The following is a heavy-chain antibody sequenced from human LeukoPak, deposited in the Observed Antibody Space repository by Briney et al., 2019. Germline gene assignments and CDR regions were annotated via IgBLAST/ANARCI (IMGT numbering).Heavy chain of an antibody. J-gene: IGHJ4*02. V-gene: IGHV3-23*01. CDR1: GFTLSNYA. Sequence: GGSLRLSCAASGFTLSNYAMTWVRQAPGKGLEWVSGISGSGGSTNYADSVRGRFTISRDNSKNTLYLQMNSLRVEDTAIYYCAKCYYYDSSGYYYPDYWGQGTLVTVSS. CDR3: AKCYYYDSSGYYYPDY. CDR2: ISGSGGST. D-gene: IGHD3-22*01.